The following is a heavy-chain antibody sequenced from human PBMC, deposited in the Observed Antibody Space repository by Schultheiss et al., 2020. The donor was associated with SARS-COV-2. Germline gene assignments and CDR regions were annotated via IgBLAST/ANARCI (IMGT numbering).Heavy chain of an antibody. J-gene: IGHJ6*03. V-gene: IGHV3-48*04. CDR3: PRVARSGSYYIYYYYMDV. CDR1: GFTFSSYS. D-gene: IGHD3-10*01. CDR2: ISSSNSTI. Sequence: GGSLRLSCAASGFTFSSYSMNWVRQAPGKGLEWDSYISSSNSTIYYADSVKGRFTISRDNSKNSLYLQMNSLRAEDTAVYYCPRVARSGSYYIYYYYMDVWGKGTTVTGSS.